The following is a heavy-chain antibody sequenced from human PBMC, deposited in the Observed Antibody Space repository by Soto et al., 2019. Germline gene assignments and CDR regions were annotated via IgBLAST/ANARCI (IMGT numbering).Heavy chain of an antibody. J-gene: IGHJ6*02. CDR2: INHSGST. V-gene: IGHV4-34*01. Sequence: SETLSLTCAVYGGSFSGYYWSWIRQPPGKGLEWIGEINHSGSTNYNPSLKSRVTISVDTSKNQFSLKLSSVTAADTAVYYCARAPQGIAAPRWVGKHTNYGMDVWGQGPAVTVSS. CDR1: GGSFSGYY. D-gene: IGHD6-13*01. CDR3: ARAPQGIAAPRWVGKHTNYGMDV.